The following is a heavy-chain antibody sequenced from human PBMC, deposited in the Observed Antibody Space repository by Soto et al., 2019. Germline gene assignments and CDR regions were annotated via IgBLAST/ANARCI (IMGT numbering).Heavy chain of an antibody. D-gene: IGHD5-18*01. CDR2: ISGSGGST. CDR1: GFTFRSHW. J-gene: IGHJ5*02. Sequence: GGSLRLSCVASGFTFRSHWMHWVRQSPGKGLEWVSAISGSGGSTYYADSVKGRFTISRDNSKNTLYLQMNSLRAEDTAVYYCAKVMVKNWFDPWGQGTLVTVSS. CDR3: AKVMVKNWFDP. V-gene: IGHV3-23*01.